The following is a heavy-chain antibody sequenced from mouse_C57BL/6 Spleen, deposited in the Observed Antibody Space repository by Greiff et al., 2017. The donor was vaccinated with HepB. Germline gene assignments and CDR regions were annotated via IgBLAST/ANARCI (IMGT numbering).Heavy chain of an antibody. CDR2: IYPGDGDT. CDR1: GYAFSSYW. D-gene: IGHD2-1*01. J-gene: IGHJ2*01. V-gene: IGHV1-80*01. CDR3: AREGVSTMAFFDY. Sequence: VKLVESGAELVKPGASVKISCKASGYAFSSYWMNWVKQRPGKGLEWIGQIYPGDGDTNYNGKFKGKATLTADKSSITAYMQLSSLTSEDSAVYFCAREGVSTMAFFDYWGQGTTLTVSS.